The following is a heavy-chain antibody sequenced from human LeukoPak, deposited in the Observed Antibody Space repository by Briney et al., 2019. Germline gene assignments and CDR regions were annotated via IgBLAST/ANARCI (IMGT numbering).Heavy chain of an antibody. CDR2: ITSSGDAT. D-gene: IGHD3-22*01. V-gene: IGHV3-23*01. Sequence: QSGGSLRLSCAASGFTFNIYAMSWVRQAPGKGLEWVSSITSSGDATFHADSVKDRFTISRDNSKSTLYLQMSRLRVEDTAVYYCAKDRPHYHESNGHYYRLNGDSWGQGTLVTVSS. J-gene: IGHJ5*01. CDR1: GFTFNIYA. CDR3: AKDRPHYHESNGHYYRLNGDS.